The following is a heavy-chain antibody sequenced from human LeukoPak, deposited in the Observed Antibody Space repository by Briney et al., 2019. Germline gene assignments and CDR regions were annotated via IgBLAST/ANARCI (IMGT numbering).Heavy chain of an antibody. Sequence: PGGSLRLSCTASGFIFSNYWMTWVRQAPGKGLEWVAQINQDGSKEYYIDSVKARFSISRDNARNSLSLQMNSLRAEDTAVYYCARRGGSSSRRSPIDYWGQGTLVTVSS. CDR1: GFIFSNYW. CDR2: INQDGSKE. D-gene: IGHD6-6*01. J-gene: IGHJ4*02. CDR3: ARRGGSSSRRSPIDY. V-gene: IGHV3-7*01.